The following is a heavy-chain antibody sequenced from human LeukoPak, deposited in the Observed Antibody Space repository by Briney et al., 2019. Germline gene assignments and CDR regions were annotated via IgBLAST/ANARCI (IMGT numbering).Heavy chain of an antibody. CDR1: GYTFTDYY. J-gene: IGHJ4*02. V-gene: IGHV1-69-2*01. CDR2: TDPEDGET. D-gene: IGHD2-8*01. Sequence: ASVKVSCKVSGYTFTDYYMHWVQQAPGKGLEWMGLTDPEDGETIYAEKFQGRVTITADTSTDTAYMELRSLRSDDTAVYYCARAAGYCTNGVCYTDYWGQGTLVTVSS. CDR3: ARAAGYCTNGVCYTDY.